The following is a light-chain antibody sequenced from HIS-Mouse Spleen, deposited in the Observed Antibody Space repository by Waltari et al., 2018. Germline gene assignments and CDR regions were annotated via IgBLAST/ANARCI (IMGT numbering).Light chain of an antibody. J-gene: IGLJ2*01. CDR3: YSTDSSGNHRV. CDR1: ALPKKY. V-gene: IGLV3-10*01. Sequence: SYELTQPPSVXVSPGQTARTXRXGDALPKKYAXXYQQKSGQAPVLVIYEDSKRPSGIPERFSGSSSGTMATLTISGAQVEDEADYYCYSTDSSGNHRVFGGGTKLTVL. CDR2: EDS.